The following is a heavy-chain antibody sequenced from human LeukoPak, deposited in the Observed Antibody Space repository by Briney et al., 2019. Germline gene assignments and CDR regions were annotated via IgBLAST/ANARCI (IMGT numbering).Heavy chain of an antibody. V-gene: IGHV4-4*09. Sequence: SETLSLTCPVSGGSINNYWWSWIRQPPGKGLEWIGYIYRGETTNYNPSLKSRVTLSVDTSKNQISLNLNSVTASDTAVYYCATHWLEATKTYPYWFDPWGQGTLVTVSS. J-gene: IGHJ5*02. CDR2: IYRGETT. CDR1: GGSINNYW. CDR3: ATHWLEATKTYPYWFDP. D-gene: IGHD1/OR15-1a*01.